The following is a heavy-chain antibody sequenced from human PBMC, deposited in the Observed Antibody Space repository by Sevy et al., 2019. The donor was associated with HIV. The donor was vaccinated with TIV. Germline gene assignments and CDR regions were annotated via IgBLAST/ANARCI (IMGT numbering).Heavy chain of an antibody. CDR3: AKDFTGYNGMDV. D-gene: IGHD3-9*01. CDR2: ISYDGRIK. Sequence: GGSLRLSCAVSGITFTTSGMHWVRQAPGKGLEWVAVISYDGRIKFYGDSVKGRFTISRDNSKNMLYLQVNSLTTEDTAVYYCAKDFTGYNGMDVWGQGTMVTVSS. V-gene: IGHV3-30*18. J-gene: IGHJ6*02. CDR1: GITFTTSG.